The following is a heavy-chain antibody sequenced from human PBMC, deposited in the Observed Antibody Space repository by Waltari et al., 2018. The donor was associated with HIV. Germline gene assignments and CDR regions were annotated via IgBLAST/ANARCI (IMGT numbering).Heavy chain of an antibody. J-gene: IGHJ4*02. CDR3: ARGTYYYDSSGYYDNLPFDY. D-gene: IGHD3-22*01. Sequence: EVQLVESGGGLVKPGGSLRLSCGASVFTITTSSMSVVPPAPRKGLEWVSSIRSSSTYIYYADSVEVRFTISRDNAKNSLYLQMNSLRAEDTAVYFCARGTYYYDSSGYYDNLPFDYWGQETLVTVSS. CDR1: VFTITTSS. CDR2: IRSSSTYI. V-gene: IGHV3-21*01.